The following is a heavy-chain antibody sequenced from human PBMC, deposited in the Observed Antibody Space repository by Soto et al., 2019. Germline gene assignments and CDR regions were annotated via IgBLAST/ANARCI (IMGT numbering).Heavy chain of an antibody. CDR3: ARAPSAAGTRYYFDY. Sequence: GGSLRLSCAASGFTFSSYGMHWVRQAPGKGLESVAVISYDGSNEYYADSVRGRFTISRDNSKNTLYLQMNSLRAEDTAVYYCARAPSAAGTRYYFDYWGQGTLVTVSS. V-gene: IGHV3-30*03. J-gene: IGHJ4*02. CDR2: ISYDGSNE. D-gene: IGHD6-13*01. CDR1: GFTFSSYG.